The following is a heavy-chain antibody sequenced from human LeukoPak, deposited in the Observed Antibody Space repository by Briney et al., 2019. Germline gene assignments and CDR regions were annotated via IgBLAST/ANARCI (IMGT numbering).Heavy chain of an antibody. D-gene: IGHD3-10*01. J-gene: IGHJ4*02. V-gene: IGHV3-7*03. CDR1: GFTFSSYW. Sequence: QPGGSLRLSCAPSGFTFSSYWMSWVRQAPGKGLEWVANIKPDGSEKYSVDSVKGRFTISRDNAENSLYLQMNSLRADDTAVYYCVRDSSGVGVDFWGQGTLVTVSS. CDR2: IKPDGSEK. CDR3: VRDSSGVGVDF.